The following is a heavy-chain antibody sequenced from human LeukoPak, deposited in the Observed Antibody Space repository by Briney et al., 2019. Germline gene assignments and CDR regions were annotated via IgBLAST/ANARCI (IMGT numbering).Heavy chain of an antibody. CDR3: ARVIDGYNPYDAFDI. CDR2: IYHSGST. V-gene: IGHV4-38-2*02. Sequence: TSETLSLTCTVSGYSISSGYYWGWIRQPPGKGLEWIGSIYHSGSTYYNPSLKSRVTISVDTSKNQFSLKLSSVTAADTAVYYCARVIDGYNPYDAFDIWGQGTMVTVSS. D-gene: IGHD5-24*01. CDR1: GYSISSGYY. J-gene: IGHJ3*02.